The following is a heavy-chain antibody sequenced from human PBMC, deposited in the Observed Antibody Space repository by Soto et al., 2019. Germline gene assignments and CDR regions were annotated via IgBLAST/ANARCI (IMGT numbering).Heavy chain of an antibody. J-gene: IGHJ6*02. V-gene: IGHV1-18*01. Sequence: ASVKVSCKASGYTFTSYGISWVRQAPGQGLEWMGWISAYNGNTNYAQNLQGRVTMTTDTSTSTAYMELRSLRSDDTAVYYCARAGGRNFYYGMDVWGQGTTVTVSS. CDR3: ARAGGRNFYYGMDV. D-gene: IGHD2-8*02. CDR1: GYTFTSYG. CDR2: ISAYNGNT.